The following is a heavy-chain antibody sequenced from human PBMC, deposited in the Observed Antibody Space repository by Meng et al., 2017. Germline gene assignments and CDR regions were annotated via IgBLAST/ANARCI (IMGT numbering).Heavy chain of an antibody. J-gene: IGHJ2*01. CDR2: ISIGGDT. CDR3: VRKIGGTTNFDL. Sequence: EGQVVESWGRFVQPGGSLRLSCAASGFTFSTYGMHWVRQVTGKGLEWVSAISIGGDTFYAGSVEGRFTISRENAKNSVYLQMNSLRDGDTAVYYCVRKIGGTTNFDLWGRGTLVTVSS. D-gene: IGHD1-7*01. V-gene: IGHV3-13*01. CDR1: GFTFSTYG.